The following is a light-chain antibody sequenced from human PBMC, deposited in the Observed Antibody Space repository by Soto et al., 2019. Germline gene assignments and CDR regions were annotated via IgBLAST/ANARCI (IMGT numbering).Light chain of an antibody. Sequence: QSALTQPASLSGSPGQSITISCTGTSSDVGSYNLVSWYQQHPGKAPKLMIYDGSKRPSVVSNRFSGSKSANTASLTISGLRDDDSSDYYYCSYAGNLVFGGGTKLTVL. J-gene: IGLJ2*01. CDR2: DGS. CDR1: SSDVGSYNL. V-gene: IGLV2-23*01. CDR3: CSYAGNLV.